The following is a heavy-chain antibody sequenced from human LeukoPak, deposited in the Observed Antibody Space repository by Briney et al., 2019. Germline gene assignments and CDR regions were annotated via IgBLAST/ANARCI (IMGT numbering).Heavy chain of an antibody. J-gene: IGHJ6*02. CDR3: ARDGTTEEKATIAPYYYGMDV. CDR2: IWYDGSNK. D-gene: IGHD1-1*01. CDR1: GFTFSTYM. Sequence: GGSLRLSCAASGFTFSTYMMTWVRQAPGKGLEWVAVIWYDGSNKHYAGSVQGRFRISRDNSKNTLYLQMDRLRARDTAVYYCARDGTTEEKATIAPYYYGMDVWGRGTTVTVSS. V-gene: IGHV3-33*08.